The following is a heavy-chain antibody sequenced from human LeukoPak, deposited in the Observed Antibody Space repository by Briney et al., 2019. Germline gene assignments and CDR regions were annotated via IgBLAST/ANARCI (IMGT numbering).Heavy chain of an antibody. CDR3: ARLHYGSGSYFDY. Sequence: SETLSLTCTVPGGSISSYYWSWIRQPPGKGLEWIGQIYYSGRTNYKPSLKSRVTISVDTSKNQFSLKLSSVTAADTAVYCCARLHYGSGSYFDYWGQGTLVTVSS. J-gene: IGHJ4*02. CDR2: IYYSGRT. V-gene: IGHV4-59*08. CDR1: GGSISSYY. D-gene: IGHD3-10*01.